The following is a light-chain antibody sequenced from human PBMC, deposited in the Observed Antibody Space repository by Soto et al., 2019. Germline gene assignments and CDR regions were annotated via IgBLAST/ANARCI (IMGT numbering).Light chain of an antibody. CDR2: EVT. V-gene: IGLV2-14*01. Sequence: QSALTQPASVSGSPGQSITMSCTGTSSDVGGYDYVSWYQHHPGKAPKLMIYEVTYRPSGVSSRFSGSKSGNTASLTISGLQADDEAHYYCSSSRSGSTQVFGTGTKLTVL. J-gene: IGLJ1*01. CDR1: SSDVGGYDY. CDR3: SSSRSGSTQV.